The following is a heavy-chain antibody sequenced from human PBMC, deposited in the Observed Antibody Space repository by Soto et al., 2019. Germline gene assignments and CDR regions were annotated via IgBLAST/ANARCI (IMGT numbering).Heavy chain of an antibody. CDR1: GFTFSSYA. CDR2: ISSNGSST. V-gene: IGHV3-64*04. J-gene: IGHJ4*02. D-gene: IGHD4-17*01. Sequence: GGSLRLSCSASGFTFSSYAMHWVRQAPGKGLEWVSAISSNGSSTYYADSVKGRLTISRDNSKNTLYLQMNSLRAEDTAGYYCAKDDSTVTSIGYWGQGTLVTVSS. CDR3: AKDDSTVTSIGY.